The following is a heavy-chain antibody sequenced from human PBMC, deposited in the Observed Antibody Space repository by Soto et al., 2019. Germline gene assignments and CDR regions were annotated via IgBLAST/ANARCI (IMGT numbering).Heavy chain of an antibody. CDR1: GDSISNSY. Sequence: SETLSLTCTVSGDSISNSYWSWIRQPPGMGLEWIGHISHRGTPNDNPSLKSRVTISVDTSKNQFSLKLSSVTAADTAVYYCASQTDYYMDVWGKGTTVTVSS. J-gene: IGHJ6*03. V-gene: IGHV4-59*08. CDR2: ISHRGTP. CDR3: ASQTDYYMDV.